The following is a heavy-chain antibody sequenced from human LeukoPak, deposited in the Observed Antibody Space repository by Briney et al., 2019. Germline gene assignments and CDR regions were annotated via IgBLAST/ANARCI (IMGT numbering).Heavy chain of an antibody. CDR1: GFTFSSYS. CDR2: ISRSSNYI. CDR3: ASGLWFVESGDC. V-gene: IGHV3-21*01. Sequence: GGSLRLSCAASGFTFSSYSMNWVRQAPGKGLEWVSSISRSSNYIYYADSVKGRFTISRDNAKNSLYLQMNSLRAEDTAVYYCASGLWFVESGDCWGQGTLVTVSS. D-gene: IGHD3-10*01. J-gene: IGHJ4*02.